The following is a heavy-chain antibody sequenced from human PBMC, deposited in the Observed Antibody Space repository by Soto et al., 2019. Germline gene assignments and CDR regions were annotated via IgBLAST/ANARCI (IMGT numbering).Heavy chain of an antibody. D-gene: IGHD2-8*01. J-gene: IGHJ4*02. Sequence: GGSLRLSCAASGFTFDDYAMHWVRQAPGKGLEWVSGISWNSGSIGYADSVKGRFTISRDNAKNSLYLQMNRLRAEDTALYYWAKDHGPRGVSATVYWGQGTLVIVSS. CDR2: ISWNSGSI. CDR3: AKDHGPRGVSATVY. V-gene: IGHV3-9*01. CDR1: GFTFDDYA.